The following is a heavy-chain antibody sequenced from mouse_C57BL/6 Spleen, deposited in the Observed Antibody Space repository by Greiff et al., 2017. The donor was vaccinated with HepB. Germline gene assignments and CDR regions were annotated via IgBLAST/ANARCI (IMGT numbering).Heavy chain of an antibody. V-gene: IGHV1-61*01. CDR3: ARWGDSYWYFDV. Sequence: QVQLKQPGAELVRPGSSVKLSCKASGYTFTSYWMDWVKQRPGQGLEWIGNIYPSDSETHYNQKFKDKATLTVDKSSSTAYMQLSSLTSEDSAVYYCARWGDSYWYFDVWGTGTTVTVSS. J-gene: IGHJ1*03. CDR1: GYTFTSYW. CDR2: IYPSDSET.